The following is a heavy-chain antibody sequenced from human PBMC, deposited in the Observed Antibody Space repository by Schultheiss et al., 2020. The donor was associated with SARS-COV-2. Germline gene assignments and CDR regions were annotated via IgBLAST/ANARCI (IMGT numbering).Heavy chain of an antibody. V-gene: IGHV1-8*01. CDR2: MNPNSGDT. CDR1: GYTFTTYD. Sequence: ASVKVSCKASGYTFTTYDINWVRQATGQGLEWMGWMNPNSGDTGYAQKWQGRVTMTEDTSTDTAYMELRSLRSDDTAVYYCARVGSSSRSWFDPWGQGTLVTVSS. D-gene: IGHD6-13*01. J-gene: IGHJ5*02. CDR3: ARVGSSSRSWFDP.